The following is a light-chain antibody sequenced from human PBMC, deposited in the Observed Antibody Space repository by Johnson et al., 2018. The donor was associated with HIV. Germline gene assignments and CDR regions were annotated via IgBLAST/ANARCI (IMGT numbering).Light chain of an antibody. V-gene: IGLV1-51*01. CDR3: GTWDSSLTSYV. J-gene: IGLJ1*01. Sequence: QSVLTQPPSVSAAPGQKVTISCSGSSSNIGNNYVSWYQHLPGTAPKLLVYDNSKRPSGIPGRFSGSKSGPSATLGITGLQTGDEADYYCGTWDSSLTSYVFGAWTKVTVL. CDR2: DNS. CDR1: SSNIGNNY.